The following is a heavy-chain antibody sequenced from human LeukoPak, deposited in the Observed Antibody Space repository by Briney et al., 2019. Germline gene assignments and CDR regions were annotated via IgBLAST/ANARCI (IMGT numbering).Heavy chain of an antibody. CDR1: VYTLTELS. D-gene: IGHD5-12*01. CDR2: FDPEDGET. V-gene: IGHV1-24*01. CDR3: ATKRRGDSGYDSYWYFGL. J-gene: IGHJ2*01. Sequence: ASVTVSCKVSVYTLTELSMHWVRQAPGTGLEWKGGFDPEDGETIYAQTFQGRVIMTEDTSTDPAYMELRSLRSEDTAVYYCATKRRGDSGYDSYWYFGLCGRGTLVTGSS.